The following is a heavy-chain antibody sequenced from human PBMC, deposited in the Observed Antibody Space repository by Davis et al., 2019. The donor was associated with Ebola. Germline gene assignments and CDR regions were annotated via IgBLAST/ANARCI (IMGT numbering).Heavy chain of an antibody. CDR3: ARGPVITGDFDY. V-gene: IGHV1-3*01. CDR1: GYTFTSYA. J-gene: IGHJ4*02. CDR2: INAGNGNT. Sequence: ASVKVSCKASGYTFTSYAMHWVRQAPGQRLEWMGWINAGNGNTKYSQKFQGRVTITRDTSASTAYMELSSLRSEDTAVYYCARGPVITGDFDYWGQGTLVTVSS. D-gene: IGHD3-22*01.